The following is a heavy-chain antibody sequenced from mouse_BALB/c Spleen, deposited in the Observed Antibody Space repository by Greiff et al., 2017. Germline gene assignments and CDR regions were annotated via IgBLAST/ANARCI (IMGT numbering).Heavy chain of an antibody. V-gene: IGHV3-2*02. CDR1: GYSITSDYA. D-gene: IGHD2-4*01. CDR2: ISYSGST. J-gene: IGHJ4*01. CDR3: ARSYDYDYYAMDY. Sequence: EVKLVESGPGLVKPSQSLSLTCTVTGYSITSDYAWNWIRQFPGNKLEWMGYISYSGSTSYNPSLKSRISITRDTSKNQFFLQLNSVTTEDTATYYCARSYDYDYYAMDYWGQGTSVTVSS.